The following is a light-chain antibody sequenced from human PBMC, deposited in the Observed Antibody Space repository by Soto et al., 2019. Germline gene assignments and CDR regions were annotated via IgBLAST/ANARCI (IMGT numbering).Light chain of an antibody. J-gene: IGKJ5*01. CDR2: WGS. Sequence: DIVMTQSPLSLPVTPGEPASISCRSSQSLLYTTGNNHLDWYVQKPGQPPQLLIYWGSNRASGVPERFSGSGSGTDFTLKISRVEADDVGVYHCMQGRQLPPTFGQGTRLDIK. CDR1: QSLLYTTGNNH. CDR3: MQGRQLPPT. V-gene: IGKV2-28*01.